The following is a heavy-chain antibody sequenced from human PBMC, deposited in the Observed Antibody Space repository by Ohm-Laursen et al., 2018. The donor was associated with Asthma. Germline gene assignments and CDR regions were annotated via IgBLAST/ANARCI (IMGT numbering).Heavy chain of an antibody. CDR3: ARATSKAEGYFDY. CDR1: GGTLSSYA. CDR2: IIPIFGTA. J-gene: IGHJ4*02. Sequence: VASVKVSCKASGGTLSSYAISWVRQAPGQGLEWMGGIIPIFGTANYVQKFQGRVTITADESTSTAYMELSSLRSEDMAVYYCARATSKAEGYFDYWGQGTLVTVSS. V-gene: IGHV1-69*13.